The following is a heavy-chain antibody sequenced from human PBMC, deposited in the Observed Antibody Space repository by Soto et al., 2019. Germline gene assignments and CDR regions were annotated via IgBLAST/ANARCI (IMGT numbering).Heavy chain of an antibody. CDR2: IYPGDSDA. CDR1: GYTFSTYW. D-gene: IGHD3-22*01. V-gene: IGHV5-51*01. J-gene: IGHJ4*02. CDR3: ARVSCSGSNYYPSDALHD. Sequence: PGESLKISCKGSGYTFSTYWIAWVRQVPGKGLEWMGIIYPGDSDARYSPSFQGQVTLSADKSLTTAYMQWSSLRASDSGIYYCARVSCSGSNYYPSDALHDWGQGTLVTVSS.